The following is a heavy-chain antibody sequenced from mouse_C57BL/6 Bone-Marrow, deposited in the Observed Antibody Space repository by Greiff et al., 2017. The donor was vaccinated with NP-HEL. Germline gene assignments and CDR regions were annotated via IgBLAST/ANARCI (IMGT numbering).Heavy chain of an antibody. CDR2: ISSGGSYT. V-gene: IGHV5-6*02. J-gene: IGHJ3*01. CDR1: GFTFSSYG. D-gene: IGHD1-1*01. Sequence: DVKLVESGGDLVKPGGSLKLSCAASGFTFSSYGMSWVRQTPDKRLEWVATISSGGSYTYYPDSVKGRFTISRDNAKNTLYLQMSSLKSEDTAMYYCARHGVLRSPGFAYWGQGTLVTVSA. CDR3: ARHGVLRSPGFAY.